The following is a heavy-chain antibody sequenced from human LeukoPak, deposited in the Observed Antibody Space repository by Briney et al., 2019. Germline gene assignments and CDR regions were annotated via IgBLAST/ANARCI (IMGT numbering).Heavy chain of an antibody. CDR1: GDSFSSNSAA. CDR3: ARDQYYFDY. V-gene: IGHV6-1*01. CDR2: TYYRSKWYN. J-gene: IGHJ4*02. Sequence: SQTLSLSCAISGDSFSSNSAAWSWIRQSPLRGLEWLGRTYYRSKWYNDYAVSAKSRITINPDTSKNQFSLQLNSVTPEDTAVYYCARDQYYFDYWGQGTLVTVSS.